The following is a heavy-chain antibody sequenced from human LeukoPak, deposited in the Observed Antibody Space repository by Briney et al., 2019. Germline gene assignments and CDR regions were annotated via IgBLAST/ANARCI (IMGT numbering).Heavy chain of an antibody. D-gene: IGHD1-26*01. Sequence: PSETLSLTCTVSNASMTYYYWSWIRQPPGKGLAWIGYIYYSGSTNYNPSLKSRVTISIDTSKNQFSLKLSSVTAADTALYYCARHIGGAGRFDSWGQGTLVTVSS. J-gene: IGHJ4*02. CDR3: ARHIGGAGRFDS. V-gene: IGHV4-59*08. CDR1: NASMTYYY. CDR2: IYYSGST.